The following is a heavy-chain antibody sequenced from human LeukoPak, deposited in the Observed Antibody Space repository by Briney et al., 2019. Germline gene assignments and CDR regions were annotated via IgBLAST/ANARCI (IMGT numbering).Heavy chain of an antibody. CDR3: ARGTPDY. CDR2: ISYDGSNK. V-gene: IGHV3-30-3*01. J-gene: IGHJ4*02. Sequence: GSLRLSCAASGFTFSSYAMHWVRQAPGKGLEWVAVISYDGSNKYYADSVKGRFTISRDNSKNTLYLQMNSLRAEDTAVYYCARGTPDYRGQGTLVTVSS. CDR1: GFTFSSYA. D-gene: IGHD4-23*01.